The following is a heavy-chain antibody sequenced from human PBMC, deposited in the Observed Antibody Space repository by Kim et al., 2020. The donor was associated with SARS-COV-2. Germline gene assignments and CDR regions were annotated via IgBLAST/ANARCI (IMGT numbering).Heavy chain of an antibody. CDR2: INHSGST. CDR1: GGSFSGYY. Sequence: SETLSLTCAVYGGSFSGYYWSWIRQPPGKGLEWIGEINHSGSTNYNPSLKSRVTISVDTSKNQFSLKLSSVTAADTAVYYCARAQWLVPPGHAFDIWGQGTMVTVSS. J-gene: IGHJ3*02. CDR3: ARAQWLVPPGHAFDI. D-gene: IGHD6-19*01. V-gene: IGHV4-34*01.